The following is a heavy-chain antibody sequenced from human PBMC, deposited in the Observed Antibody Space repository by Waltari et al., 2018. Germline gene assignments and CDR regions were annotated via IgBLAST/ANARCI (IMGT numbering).Heavy chain of an antibody. CDR3: ARFRPADYYPHVRFDS. J-gene: IGHJ4*02. Sequence: QLQLQESGPRLVRPSATLSLTCTVFVYSLSSSSTFSWGWIRPPPGKGPEWLGTLYYRGSTYYNPSLGSRVSMSIDTSKNQFSLTLNSVTAADTAVYYCARFRPADYYPHVRFDSWGKGSLVTVSS. V-gene: IGHV4-39*01. D-gene: IGHD3-9*01. CDR2: LYYRGST. CDR1: VYSLSSSSTFS.